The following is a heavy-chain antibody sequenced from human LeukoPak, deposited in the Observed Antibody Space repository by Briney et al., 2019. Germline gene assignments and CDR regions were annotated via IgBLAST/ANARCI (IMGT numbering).Heavy chain of an antibody. CDR1: GFTFSSYG. V-gene: IGHV3-30*18. Sequence: PGGSLRLSCAASGFTFSSYGIHWVRQAPGKGLEWVALISYDGSNKYYAESVKGRFTISRDNSKNTLYLQMNSLRAEDTAVYYCANENYYGSGSYPDYWGQGTLVTVSS. J-gene: IGHJ4*02. CDR3: ANENYYGSGSYPDY. CDR2: ISYDGSNK. D-gene: IGHD3-10*01.